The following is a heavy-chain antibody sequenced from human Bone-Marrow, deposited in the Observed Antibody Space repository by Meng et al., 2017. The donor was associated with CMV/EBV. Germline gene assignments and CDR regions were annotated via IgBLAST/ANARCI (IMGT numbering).Heavy chain of an antibody. Sequence: ASVKVSCKASGYTFTGHHMHWVRQAPGQGLEWMGWINPKRGGTNYAQKFQGRVTMTRDTSISTAYTELTRLRSEDTAVYYCARQDYDILTGDASYYYYGMDVWGQGTTVTVSS. CDR2: INPKRGGT. D-gene: IGHD3-9*01. CDR1: GYTFTGHH. V-gene: IGHV1-2*02. J-gene: IGHJ6*02. CDR3: ARQDYDILTGDASYYYYGMDV.